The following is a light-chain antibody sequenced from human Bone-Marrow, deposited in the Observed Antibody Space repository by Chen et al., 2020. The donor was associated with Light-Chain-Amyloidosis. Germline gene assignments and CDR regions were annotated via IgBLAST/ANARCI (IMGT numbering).Light chain of an antibody. J-gene: IGKJ5*01. Sequence: DIVMTQSPLSLPITPGEPASISCRSSQSLLYSNGNNYLDWYLQKPGQSPQLLIYLGSNRASGVPDRFSGSGSGTDFTLKISRVEAEDVGIYYCMQVAQTPITFGQGTRLDIK. CDR3: MQVAQTPIT. V-gene: IGKV2-28*01. CDR1: QSLLYSNGNNY. CDR2: LGS.